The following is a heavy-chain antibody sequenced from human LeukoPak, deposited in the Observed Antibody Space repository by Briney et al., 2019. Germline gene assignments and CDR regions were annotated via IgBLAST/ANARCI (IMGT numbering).Heavy chain of an antibody. Sequence: GASVKVSCKVSGYTLTELSMHWVRQAPGKGLEWMGGFDPEDGETIYAQKFQGRATMTEDTSTDTAYMELSSLRSEDTAVYYCATNRRCSSTSCYDFDYWGQGTLVTVSS. J-gene: IGHJ4*02. CDR2: FDPEDGET. V-gene: IGHV1-24*01. CDR1: GYTLTELS. D-gene: IGHD2-2*01. CDR3: ATNRRCSSTSCYDFDY.